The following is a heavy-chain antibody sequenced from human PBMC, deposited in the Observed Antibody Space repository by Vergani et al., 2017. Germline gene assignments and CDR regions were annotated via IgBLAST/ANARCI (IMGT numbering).Heavy chain of an antibody. D-gene: IGHD2-2*01. CDR2: IIPIFGTA. V-gene: IGHV1-69*01. CDR1: GGTFSSSA. Sequence: QGQLVQSGAEVKKPGSSVKVSCKASGGTFSSSAISWVRQAPGQGLEWMGGIIPIFGTANYAQKFQGRVTITADESTSTAYMELSSLRSEDTAVYYCARGVCSSTSCLYYYYMDVWGKGTTVTVSS. J-gene: IGHJ6*03. CDR3: ARGVCSSTSCLYYYYMDV.